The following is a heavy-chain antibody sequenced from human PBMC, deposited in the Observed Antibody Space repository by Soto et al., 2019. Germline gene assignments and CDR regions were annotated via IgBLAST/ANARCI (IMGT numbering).Heavy chain of an antibody. CDR1: GGSVSSGSYY. CDR2: IYYSGST. D-gene: IGHD2-15*01. V-gene: IGHV4-61*01. J-gene: IGHJ6*02. Sequence: QVQLQESGPGLVKPSETLSLTCTVSGGSVSSGSYYWSWIRQPPGKGLEWIGYIYYSGSTNYNPSLKSRVPISVDTTKNQFPLNLSSVTAADTAVYYCARRHGGSPNYYSYGMDVWGQGTTVTVSS. CDR3: ARRHGGSPNYYSYGMDV.